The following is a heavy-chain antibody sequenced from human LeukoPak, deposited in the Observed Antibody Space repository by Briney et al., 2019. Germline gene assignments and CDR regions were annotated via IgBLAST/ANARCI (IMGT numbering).Heavy chain of an antibody. J-gene: IGHJ5*02. CDR3: ARSIAGGSRNWFDP. V-gene: IGHV1-69*05. CDR2: IIPIFGTA. Sequence: SVKVSCKASGGTFSSYAISWVRQAPGQRLEWMGGIIPIFGTANYAQKFQGRVTITTDESTSTAYMELSSLRSEDTAVYCCARSIAGGSRNWFDPWGQGTLVTVSS. D-gene: IGHD3-10*01. CDR1: GGTFSSYA.